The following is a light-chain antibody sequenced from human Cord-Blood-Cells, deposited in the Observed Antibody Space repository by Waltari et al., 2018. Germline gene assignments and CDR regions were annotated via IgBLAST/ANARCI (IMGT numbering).Light chain of an antibody. CDR2: DVS. CDR1: SSDVGGYNY. V-gene: IGLV2-14*01. CDR3: SSYTSSSTHNYV. Sequence: QSALTQPASVSGSPGQSITISCTGTSSDVGGYNYVSWYQQHPGKAPKLMIDDVSKRPSGVSNRFSGSKSGNTASLTISGLQAEDEADYYCSSYTSSSTHNYVFGTGTKVTVL. J-gene: IGLJ1*01.